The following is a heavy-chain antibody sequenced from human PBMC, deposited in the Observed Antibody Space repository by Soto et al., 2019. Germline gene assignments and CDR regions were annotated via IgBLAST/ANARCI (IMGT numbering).Heavy chain of an antibody. CDR2: IYHSGST. V-gene: IGHV4-38-2*01. CDR1: GYSISSGYY. J-gene: IGHJ4*02. D-gene: IGHD2-8*01. Sequence: SSETLSLTCAVSGYSISSGYYWGWIRQPPGKGLEWIGSIYHSGSTYYNPSLKSRVTISVDTSKNQFSLKLSSVTAADTAVYYCARRLYCTNGVCHGEFDYWGQGTLVTVSS. CDR3: ARRLYCTNGVCHGEFDY.